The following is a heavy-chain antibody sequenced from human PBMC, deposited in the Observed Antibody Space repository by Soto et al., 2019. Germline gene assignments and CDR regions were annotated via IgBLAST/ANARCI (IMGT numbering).Heavy chain of an antibody. CDR2: ISSSSSYI. D-gene: IGHD3-9*01. CDR1: GFTFSSYS. J-gene: IGHJ6*02. CDR3: ARDRGRYFDWLSNYYYGMDV. V-gene: IGHV3-21*01. Sequence: EVQLVESGGGLVKPGGSLRLSCAASGFTFSSYSMNWVRQAPGKGLEWVSSISSSSSYIYYADSVKGRFTISRENAKNSLYLQMNSLRAEDTAVYYCARDRGRYFDWLSNYYYGMDVWGQGTTVTVSS.